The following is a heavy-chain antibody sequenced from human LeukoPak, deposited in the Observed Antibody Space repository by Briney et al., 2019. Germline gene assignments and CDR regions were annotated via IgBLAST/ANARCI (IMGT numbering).Heavy chain of an antibody. CDR3: ARFYYDSSGRFDY. CDR1: GGSISRYY. V-gene: IGHV4-59*01. CDR2: IYYRGGT. J-gene: IGHJ4*02. D-gene: IGHD3-22*01. Sequence: SETLSLTCTVAGGSISRYYWSWIRHPPGKGLEWIGYIYYRGGTHYTPSLKSRVTISVDTSKNQFSLKLSSVTAADTAVYYCARFYYDSSGRFDYWGQGTLVTVSS.